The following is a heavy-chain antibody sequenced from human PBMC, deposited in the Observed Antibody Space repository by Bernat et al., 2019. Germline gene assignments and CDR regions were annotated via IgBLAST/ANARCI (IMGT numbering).Heavy chain of an antibody. D-gene: IGHD6-13*01. CDR3: AKDMDIAAAGTIDY. V-gene: IGHV3-23*01. CDR1: GFTFSSYA. CDR2: SSGSGGST. J-gene: IGHJ4*02. Sequence: EVQLLESGGGLVQPGGSLRLSCAASGFTFSSYAMSWVRQAPGKGLEWVSASSGSGGSTYYADSVKSRFTISSDNSKNTLYLQMNSLRAEDTAVYYCAKDMDIAAAGTIDYWGQGTLVTVSS.